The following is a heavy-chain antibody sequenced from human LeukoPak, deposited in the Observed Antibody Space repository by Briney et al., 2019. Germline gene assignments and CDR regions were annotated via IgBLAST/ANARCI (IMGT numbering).Heavy chain of an antibody. V-gene: IGHV1-18*01. CDR1: GYTFTSYG. D-gene: IGHD3-3*01. CDR3: ARDHRFLEWLLHNNWFDP. Sequence: ASVKVSCKAPGYTFTSYGISWVRQAPGQGLEWMGWISAYNGNTNYAQKLQGRVTMTTDTSTSTAYMELRSLRSDDTAVYYCARDHRFLEWLLHNNWFDPWGQGTLVTVSS. CDR2: ISAYNGNT. J-gene: IGHJ5*02.